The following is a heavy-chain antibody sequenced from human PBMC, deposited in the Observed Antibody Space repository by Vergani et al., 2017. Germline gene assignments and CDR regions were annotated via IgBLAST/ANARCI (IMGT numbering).Heavy chain of an antibody. J-gene: IGHJ6*03. V-gene: IGHV5-51*01. Sequence: EVQLVQSGAEVKKPGESLKISCKGSGYSFTSYWIGWVRQMPGKGLEWMGIIYPGDSDTRYSQSFQGQVTISADKSISTAYLQWSSLKASDTAMYYCARHREVPAANYYYYYMDVWGKGTTVTVSS. CDR1: GYSFTSYW. D-gene: IGHD2-2*01. CDR3: ARHREVPAANYYYYYMDV. CDR2: IYPGDSDT.